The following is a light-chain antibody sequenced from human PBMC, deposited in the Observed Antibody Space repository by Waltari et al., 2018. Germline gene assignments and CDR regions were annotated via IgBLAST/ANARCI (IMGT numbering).Light chain of an antibody. CDR2: EVS. CDR1: DSDVGAHDF. CDR3: SSYTTSSAPGV. Sequence: QSALTQPASVSGSPGQSITISCSGTDSDVGAHDFVSWYQQHPGKAPHLIIYEVSNWPSGISNRFSASKSGNTASLTISGLQAEDEADYYCSSYTTSSAPGVFGTGTRVTVL. J-gene: IGLJ1*01. V-gene: IGLV2-14*01.